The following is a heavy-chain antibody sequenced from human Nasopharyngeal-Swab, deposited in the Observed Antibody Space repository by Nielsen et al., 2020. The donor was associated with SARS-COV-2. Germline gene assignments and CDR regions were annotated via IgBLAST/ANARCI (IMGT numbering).Heavy chain of an antibody. CDR3: ARDRWLGAGRAYYYYMDV. CDR2: IYSGGST. J-gene: IGHJ6*03. Sequence: GGSLRLSCAASGFTVSSNYMSWVRQVPGKGLEWVSVIYSGGSTYYADSVKGRFTISRDNSKNTLYLQMNSLRAEDTAVYYCARDRWLGAGRAYYYYMDVWGKGTTVTVSS. V-gene: IGHV3-53*01. D-gene: IGHD3-10*01. CDR1: GFTVSSNY.